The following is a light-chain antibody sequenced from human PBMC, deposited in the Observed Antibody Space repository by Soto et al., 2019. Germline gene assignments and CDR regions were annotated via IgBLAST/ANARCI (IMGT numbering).Light chain of an antibody. Sequence: QSALTQSPSASGSPRQSVTISCTGISSDVGNYKYVSWYQQHPGKAPKLMIYEVSKRPSGVPDRFSGSKSGNTASLTVSGLQVEDEADYYCSSYAGSNLWVFGGGTKVTVL. J-gene: IGLJ3*02. V-gene: IGLV2-8*01. CDR1: SSDVGNYKY. CDR2: EVS. CDR3: SSYAGSNLWV.